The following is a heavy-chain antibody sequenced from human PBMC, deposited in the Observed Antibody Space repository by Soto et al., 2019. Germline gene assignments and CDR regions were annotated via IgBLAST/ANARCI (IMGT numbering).Heavy chain of an antibody. Sequence: QVQLVESGGGVVQPGRSLRLSCAASGFTFSSYGMHWVHQAPGKGLEWVALIWYDGSKKYYADSVKGRFTISRDDSKNTLYLQMNSLRAEGTAVYYCARGSEGNAFDIWGQGTMVTVSS. CDR3: ARGSEGNAFDI. J-gene: IGHJ3*02. V-gene: IGHV3-33*01. D-gene: IGHD3-10*01. CDR2: IWYDGSKK. CDR1: GFTFSSYG.